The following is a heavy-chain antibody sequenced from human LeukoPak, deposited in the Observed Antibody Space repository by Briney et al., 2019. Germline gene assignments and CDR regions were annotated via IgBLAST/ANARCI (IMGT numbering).Heavy chain of an antibody. CDR1: GFTFSSYD. CDR2: IGTAGDT. Sequence: PGGPLRLSCAASGFTFSSYDMHWVRQAPGKGLEWVSAIGTAGDTYYAGSVKGRFTLSRENARNSLYLQMNSLRAGDTAVYYCTRGPSWDRPTGYYYYYMDVWGKGTTVTVSS. D-gene: IGHD2-8*02. J-gene: IGHJ6*03. V-gene: IGHV3-13*01. CDR3: TRGPSWDRPTGYYYYYMDV.